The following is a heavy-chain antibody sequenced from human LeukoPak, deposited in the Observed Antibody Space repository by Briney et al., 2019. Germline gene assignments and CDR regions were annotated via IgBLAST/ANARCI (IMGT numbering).Heavy chain of an antibody. D-gene: IGHD6-19*01. CDR2: ISYDGSNK. CDR3: AKAIAVGSGAFDI. CDR1: GFTFSSYG. Sequence: GGSLRLSCAASGFTFSSYGMHWVRLAPGNGLEWVAVISYDGSNKYYADSVKGRFTISRDNSKNTLYLQMNSLRAEDTAVYYCAKAIAVGSGAFDIWGQGTMVTVSS. J-gene: IGHJ3*02. V-gene: IGHV3-30*18.